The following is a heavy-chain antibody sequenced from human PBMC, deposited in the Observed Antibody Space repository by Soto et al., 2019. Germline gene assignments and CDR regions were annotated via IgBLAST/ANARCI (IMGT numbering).Heavy chain of an antibody. J-gene: IGHJ4*02. D-gene: IGHD1-26*01. CDR3: AGDLNGSSGPADY. V-gene: IGHV1-2*04. CDR2: INPNSGGT. CDR1: GYTFTGYY. Sequence: ASVKVSCKASGYTFTGYYMHWVRQAPGQGLEWMGWINPNSGGTNYAQKFQGWVTMTRDTSISTAYMELSRLRSDDTAVYYCAGDLNGSSGPADYWGQGTLVTVSS.